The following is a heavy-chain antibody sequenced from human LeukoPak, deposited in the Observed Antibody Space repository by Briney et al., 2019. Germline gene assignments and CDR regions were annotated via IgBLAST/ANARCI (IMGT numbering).Heavy chain of an antibody. CDR1: GASISSSSYY. J-gene: IGHJ4*02. CDR2: IYYSGST. Sequence: SETLSLTCTVSGASISSSSYYWGWIRQPPGKGLEWIGSIYYSGSTYYNPSLKSRVTISMDPSKNQFSLKLRFVTAADTAVYYCTSPYFDYWGQGTLVTVSS. V-gene: IGHV4-39*01. CDR3: TSPYFDY.